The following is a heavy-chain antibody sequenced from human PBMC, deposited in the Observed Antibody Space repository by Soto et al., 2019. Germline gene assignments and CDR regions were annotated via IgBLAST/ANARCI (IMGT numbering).Heavy chain of an antibody. J-gene: IGHJ6*02. D-gene: IGHD3-16*01. CDR2: IKQDGSEK. Sequence: GGSLRLSCAASGFTFSSYWMSWVRQAPGKGLEWVANIKQDGSEKYYLDSVKGRFTISRDNAKNSLYLQMNSLRAEDTAVYYCARLGGAYLGYYYYGMDVWGQGTTVTVSS. V-gene: IGHV3-7*01. CDR3: ARLGGAYLGYYYYGMDV. CDR1: GFTFSSYW.